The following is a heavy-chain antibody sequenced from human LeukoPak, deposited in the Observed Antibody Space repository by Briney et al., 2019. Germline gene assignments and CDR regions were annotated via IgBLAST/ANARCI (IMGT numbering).Heavy chain of an antibody. Sequence: GGSLRLSCAASGFTFSSYAMSWVRQAPGKGLEWVSAISGSGGSTYYADSVKGRFTISRDNSKNTLYLQMNSLRAEDTAVYYCAKPPRSDGSGKISYYYYGMDVWGQGTTVTVSS. CDR3: AKPPRSDGSGKISYYYYGMDV. J-gene: IGHJ6*02. CDR2: ISGSGGST. D-gene: IGHD3-10*01. CDR1: GFTFSSYA. V-gene: IGHV3-23*01.